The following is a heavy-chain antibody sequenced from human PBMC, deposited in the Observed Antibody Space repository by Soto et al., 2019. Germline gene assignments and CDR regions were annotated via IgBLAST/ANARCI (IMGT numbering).Heavy chain of an antibody. J-gene: IGHJ3*02. Sequence: PGGSLRLSCAASGFTFDDYAMHWVRQAPGKGLEWVSGISWNSGSIGYADSVKGRFIISRDNAKNSLYLQMNSLRAEDTALYYCAKDTSGWSPGDAFDIWGQGTMVTVSS. V-gene: IGHV3-9*01. CDR2: ISWNSGSI. CDR1: GFTFDDYA. D-gene: IGHD6-19*01. CDR3: AKDTSGWSPGDAFDI.